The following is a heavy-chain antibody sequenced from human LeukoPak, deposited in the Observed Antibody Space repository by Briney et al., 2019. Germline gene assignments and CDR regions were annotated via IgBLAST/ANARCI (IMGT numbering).Heavy chain of an antibody. CDR2: ISSSSSYI. CDR3: ARVGGCSGGSCFPY. D-gene: IGHD2-15*01. J-gene: IGHJ4*02. Sequence: GGSLRLSCAASGFTFSSYSVNWVRQAPGKGLEWVSSISSSSSYIYYADSVKGRFTISRDNAKNSLYLQMNSLRAEDTAVYYCARVGGCSGGSCFPYWGQGTLVTVSS. CDR1: GFTFSSYS. V-gene: IGHV3-21*01.